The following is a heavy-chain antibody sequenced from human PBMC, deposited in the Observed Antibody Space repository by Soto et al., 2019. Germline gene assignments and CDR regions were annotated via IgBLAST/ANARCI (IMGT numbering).Heavy chain of an antibody. CDR1: GYTFTIYA. CDR2: INGGNGNT. J-gene: IGHJ4*01. Sequence: QVQHVQSGAEVKNPGASVKVSCKASGYTFTIYAMHWVRQAPGQRPEWMGWINGGNGNTKYSQEFQGRITITRDTSASTAYMELRSLRSEDTAVYYCARGGSSGWPFDYWGHGTLVTVSS. V-gene: IGHV1-3*01. D-gene: IGHD6-19*01. CDR3: ARGGSSGWPFDY.